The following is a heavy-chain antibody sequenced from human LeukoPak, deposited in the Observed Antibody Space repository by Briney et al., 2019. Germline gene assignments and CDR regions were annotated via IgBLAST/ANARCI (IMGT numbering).Heavy chain of an antibody. CDR3: ARDLSRLANWFDP. CDR1: GYTFTSYY. V-gene: IGHV1-46*01. J-gene: IGHJ5*02. CDR2: INPSGGST. Sequence: GASVKVSCKTSGYTFTSYYMHWVRQAPGQGLEWMGIINPSGGSTSYAQKFQGRVTMTRDMSTSTVYMELSSLRSEDTAVYYCARDLSRLANWFDPWGQGTLVTVSS.